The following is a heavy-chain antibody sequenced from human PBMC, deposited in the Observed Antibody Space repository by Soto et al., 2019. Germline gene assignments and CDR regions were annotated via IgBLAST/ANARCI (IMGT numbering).Heavy chain of an antibody. Sequence: EVQLVESGGGLVQPGGSLRLSCTASGCTFSTYWMSWVRQAPGMGLEWVANIGEDGSEKYYVDSVKGRFTISRDNAKNSLYLQMNSLRADDTAVHYCARGSGGHNYYYGMDVWGQGTTVTVSS. CDR2: IGEDGSEK. CDR1: GCTFSTYW. V-gene: IGHV3-7*03. D-gene: IGHD2-15*01. CDR3: ARGSGGHNYYYGMDV. J-gene: IGHJ6*02.